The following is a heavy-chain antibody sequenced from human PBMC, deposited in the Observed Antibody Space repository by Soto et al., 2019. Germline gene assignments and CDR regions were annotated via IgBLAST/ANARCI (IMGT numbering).Heavy chain of an antibody. J-gene: IGHJ4*02. CDR3: ASNRYGYTFYDY. CDR1: GGSISSGDYY. V-gene: IGHV4-30-4*01. CDR2: IDYSGST. D-gene: IGHD5-18*01. Sequence: QVQLQESGPGLVKPSQTLSLTCTVSGGSISSGDYYWSWIRQPPGKGLEWIGYIDYSGSTYYNPSLKSRVTISVDTSQTQFSLQLSSVTAADTAVYYCASNRYGYTFYDYWGQGTLVTVSS.